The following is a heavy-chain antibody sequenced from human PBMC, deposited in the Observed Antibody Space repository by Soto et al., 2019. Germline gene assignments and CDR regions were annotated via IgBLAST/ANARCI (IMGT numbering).Heavy chain of an antibody. J-gene: IGHJ4*02. CDR3: ASAEKAVAGLFDY. CDR1: GGSISGYF. CDR2: IYTSGST. D-gene: IGHD6-19*01. V-gene: IGHV4-4*07. Sequence: SETLSLTCTVTGGSISGYFWRSIRQPAGKGLEWIGRIYTSGSTNYNPSLKSRVTMSVDTSKNQFSLKLSSVTAADTAVYYCASAEKAVAGLFDYWGQGTLVTVSS.